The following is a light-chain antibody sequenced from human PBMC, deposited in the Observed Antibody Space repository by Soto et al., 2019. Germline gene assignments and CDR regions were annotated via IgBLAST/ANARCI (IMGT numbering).Light chain of an antibody. J-gene: IGKJ1*01. CDR3: QQSHTMPWT. V-gene: IGKV1-6*01. CDR2: AAS. Sequence: IQMTQSPSSLSASVGDRVTITCRASQGIRNDLGWYQQEPGKAPKLLIYAASSLESGVPSRFSGSGSGTDFTLTNSSLQPEDFATYYCQQSHTMPWTFGQGTKVDIK. CDR1: QGIRND.